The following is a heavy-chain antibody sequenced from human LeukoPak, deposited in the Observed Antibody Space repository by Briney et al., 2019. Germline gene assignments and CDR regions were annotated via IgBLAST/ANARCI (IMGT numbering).Heavy chain of an antibody. V-gene: IGHV1-69*05. CDR2: IIPIFGTA. CDR1: GGTFSSYA. CDR3: ARVVVVAAPPYYHYYYMDV. Sequence: ASVKVSCKASGGTFSSYAISWVRQAPGQGLEWMGRIIPIFGTANYAQKFQGRVTITTDESTSTAYMELSSLRSEDTAVYYCARVVVVAAPPYYHYYYMDVWGKGTPVTVSS. D-gene: IGHD2-15*01. J-gene: IGHJ6*03.